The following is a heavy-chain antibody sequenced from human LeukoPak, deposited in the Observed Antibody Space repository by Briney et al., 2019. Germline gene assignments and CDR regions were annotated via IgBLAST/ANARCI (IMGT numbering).Heavy chain of an antibody. CDR1: GYRFTSYW. CDR2: IYPGDSDT. V-gene: IGHV5-51*01. CDR3: ASLEHYYDSSGYYWWYFDY. J-gene: IGHJ4*02. Sequence: GESLQISFKGSGYRFTSYWIGWVRPVPGKGLEWMGIIYPGDSDTRYSPSCQGQVTISADKSISTAYMQRSSLKASDTAMYYCASLEHYYDSSGYYWWYFDYWGQGTLVTVSS. D-gene: IGHD3-22*01.